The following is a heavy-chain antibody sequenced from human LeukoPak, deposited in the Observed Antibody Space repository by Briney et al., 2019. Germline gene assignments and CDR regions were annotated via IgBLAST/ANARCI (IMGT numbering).Heavy chain of an antibody. V-gene: IGHV3-30-3*01. Sequence: QTGGSLRLSCAASGFTFSSYPMHWVRQAPAKGLEGVAVISYDGSNKYYADSVKGRFTISRDNSKNTLYLQMNSLRAEDTAVYYCASPRRSSGSWPFDYWGQGTLVTVSS. CDR3: ASPRRSSGSWPFDY. D-gene: IGHD3-22*01. J-gene: IGHJ4*02. CDR1: GFTFSSYP. CDR2: ISYDGSNK.